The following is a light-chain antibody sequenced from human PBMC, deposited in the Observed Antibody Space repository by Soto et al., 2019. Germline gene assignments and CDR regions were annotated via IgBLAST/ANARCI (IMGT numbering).Light chain of an antibody. CDR2: YDD. V-gene: IGLV1-36*01. J-gene: IGLJ3*02. CDR3: AAWDDSLNGPV. Sequence: QSVLTQPPSVSAAPSQRVTISCSGSSSNIGNNAVNWYQQVPGKAPKLLIHYDDRVASGVSDRFSGSMSGTSASLAISGLQSEDEADYYCAAWDDSLNGPVFGGGTKVTVL. CDR1: SSNIGNNA.